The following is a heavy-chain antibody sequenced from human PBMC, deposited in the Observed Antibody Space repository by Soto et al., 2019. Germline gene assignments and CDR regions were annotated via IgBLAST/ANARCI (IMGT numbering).Heavy chain of an antibody. D-gene: IGHD2-15*01. Sequence: EVQLLDSGGGLVQPGGSLRLSCAASGFTFSSYAMSWVRQAPGKGLEWVSAISGSAATTFYADSVKGRFTVSRDNSKNTLYLQMNSLRAEDTAVYYCARGPRYCSGYSCDYYMDVWGKGTTVTVSS. CDR1: GFTFSSYA. J-gene: IGHJ6*03. CDR3: ARGPRYCSGYSCDYYMDV. CDR2: ISGSAATT. V-gene: IGHV3-23*01.